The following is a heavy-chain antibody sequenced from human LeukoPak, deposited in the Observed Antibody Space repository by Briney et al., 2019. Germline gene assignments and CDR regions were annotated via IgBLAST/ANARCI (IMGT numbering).Heavy chain of an antibody. J-gene: IGHJ4*02. Sequence: PSETLSLTCTVSGGSISSYYWSWIRQPPGKGLEWIGYIYYSGSTNYNASLKSRVHISVDTSKNQFSLKLSSVNAADTAVYYCARQPAYYDYVWGSYPYYFDYWGQGTLVTVSS. CDR3: ARQPAYYDYVWGSYPYYFDY. D-gene: IGHD3-16*01. CDR2: IYYSGST. CDR1: GGSISSYY. V-gene: IGHV4-59*08.